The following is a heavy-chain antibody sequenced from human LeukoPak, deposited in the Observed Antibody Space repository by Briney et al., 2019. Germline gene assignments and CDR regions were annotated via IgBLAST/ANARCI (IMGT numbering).Heavy chain of an antibody. J-gene: IGHJ6*03. Sequence: PSETLSLTCTVSGGSISSGSYYWSWIRQPAGKGLEWIGRIYTSGSTNYNPSLKSRVTISVDTSKNQFSLKLSSVTAADTAVYYCARTTEGGYTYDYFYYYYMDVWGRGTTVTISS. D-gene: IGHD5-18*01. V-gene: IGHV4-61*02. CDR3: ARTTEGGYTYDYFYYYYMDV. CDR2: IYTSGST. CDR1: GGSISSGSYY.